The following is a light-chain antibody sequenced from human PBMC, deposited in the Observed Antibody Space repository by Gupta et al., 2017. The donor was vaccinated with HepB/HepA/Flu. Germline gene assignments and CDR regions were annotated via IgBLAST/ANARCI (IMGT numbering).Light chain of an antibody. J-gene: IGKJ4*01. CDR1: QSVSNRY. CDR3: QQEGNSPIT. Sequence: EIVLTQSPGTLSLSPGERATLSCRASQSVSNRYLAWYQQKPGQAPRLLIYGASSRATGIPDRFSGSGSGTDFTLTISRLEPEDFAVYYCQQEGNSPITFGRGTKVDIK. CDR2: GAS. V-gene: IGKV3-20*01.